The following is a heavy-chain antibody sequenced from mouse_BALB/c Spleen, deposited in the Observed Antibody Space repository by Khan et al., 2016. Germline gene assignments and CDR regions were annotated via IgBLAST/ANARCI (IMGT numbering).Heavy chain of an antibody. Sequence: QVQLQQSGPELVKPGASVKISCKASGYAFSSSWMNWVKQRPGQGLEWIGRIYPGDGDTNYNGKFKGKATLTADTSSSTAYMQLSSLTSVDSAVYFWARSGGYVGWFAYWGQGTLVTVSA. D-gene: IGHD1-2*01. CDR3: ARSGGYVGWFAY. CDR2: IYPGDGDT. V-gene: IGHV1-82*01. J-gene: IGHJ3*01. CDR1: GYAFSSSW.